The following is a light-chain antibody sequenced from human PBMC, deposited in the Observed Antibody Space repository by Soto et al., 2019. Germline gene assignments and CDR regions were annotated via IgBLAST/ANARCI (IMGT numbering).Light chain of an antibody. J-gene: IGKJ1*01. Sequence: EIVVTQSPGTLSLSPGERATLSCRASQSVSSSFVAWYQQKPGQAPRLLIYAASTRATGIPDRFSGSGSGTDFTLSISRLEPEDFAVYQCQQYGSSPWTFGQGTKVELK. CDR2: AAS. CDR1: QSVSSSF. CDR3: QQYGSSPWT. V-gene: IGKV3-20*01.